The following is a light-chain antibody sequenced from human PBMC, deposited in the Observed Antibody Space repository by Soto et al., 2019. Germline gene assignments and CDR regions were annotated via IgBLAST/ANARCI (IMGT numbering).Light chain of an antibody. Sequence: EIVMTQSPATLSVSPGERATISCRASRSVSDNLAWYQQKPGQAPRLLIYGASTRATGITARFSGGGSGTDFTLTINSLQPEDFAVYYCQQYNRCPGTFGQGTKVEIK. CDR3: QQYNRCPGT. CDR1: RSVSDN. J-gene: IGKJ1*01. V-gene: IGKV3-15*01. CDR2: GAS.